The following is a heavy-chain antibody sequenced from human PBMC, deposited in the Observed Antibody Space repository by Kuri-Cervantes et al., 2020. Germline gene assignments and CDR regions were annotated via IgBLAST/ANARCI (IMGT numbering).Heavy chain of an antibody. CDR3: AREGRLLSYPYNWFDP. J-gene: IGHJ5*02. Sequence: GGSLRLSCAASGFTFSSYWMHWVRQAPGKGLVWVSRINSDGSSTSYADSVKGRFTISRDNSKNTLYLQMNSLRAEDTAVYYCAREGRLLSYPYNWFDPWGQGTLVTVSS. CDR2: INSDGSST. V-gene: IGHV3-74*01. D-gene: IGHD2-2*01. CDR1: GFTFSSYW.